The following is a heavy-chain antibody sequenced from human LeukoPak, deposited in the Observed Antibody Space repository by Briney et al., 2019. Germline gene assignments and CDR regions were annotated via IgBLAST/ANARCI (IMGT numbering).Heavy chain of an antibody. D-gene: IGHD3-22*01. Sequence: GGSLRLSCAASGFTFSSYGMHWVRQAPGKGLEWVAFIRYDGSNKYYADSVKGRFTISRDNSKNTLYLQMNSLRAEDTAVYYCASITMTPGAFDIWGQGTMVTVSS. V-gene: IGHV3-30*02. CDR2: IRYDGSNK. CDR1: GFTFSSYG. J-gene: IGHJ3*02. CDR3: ASITMTPGAFDI.